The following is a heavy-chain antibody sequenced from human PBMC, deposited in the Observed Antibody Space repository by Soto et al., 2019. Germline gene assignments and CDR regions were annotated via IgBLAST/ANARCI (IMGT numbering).Heavy chain of an antibody. CDR2: ISGSGGST. CDR3: ASDRVTIFGAVIITSDY. V-gene: IGHV3-23*01. CDR1: GFTFSSYA. J-gene: IGHJ4*02. Sequence: GGSLRLSCAASGFTFSSYAMSWVRQAPGKGLEWVSAISGSGGSTYYADSVKGRFTISRDNSKNTLYLQMNSLRAEDTAVYYCASDRVTIFGAVIITSDYWGQGTLVTVSS. D-gene: IGHD3-3*01.